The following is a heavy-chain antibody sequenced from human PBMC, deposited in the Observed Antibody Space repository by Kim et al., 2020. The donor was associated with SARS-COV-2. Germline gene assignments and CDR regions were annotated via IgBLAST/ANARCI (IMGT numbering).Heavy chain of an antibody. D-gene: IGHD1-20*01. V-gene: IGHV3-23*01. J-gene: IGHJ4*02. CDR2: T. CDR3: AKLTGSAPVDY. Sequence: THYAESVRGRFPIPRENSKNPLYLQMNSLRADDTAVYYCAKLTGSAPVDYWGQGTLITVSS.